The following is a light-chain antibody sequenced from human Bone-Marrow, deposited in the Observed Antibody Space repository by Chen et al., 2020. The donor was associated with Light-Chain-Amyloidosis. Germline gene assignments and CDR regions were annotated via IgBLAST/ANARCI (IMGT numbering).Light chain of an antibody. V-gene: IGLV3-25*03. CDR1: DLPTKY. J-gene: IGLJ2*01. CDR2: RDT. Sequence: SYELTQPPSVSVSPGQTARITCSGDDLPTKYAYWYQQKPGQAPVLVIHRDTERPSGISERFSGPSSGTTATLTISGVQAEDEADYHCQSADSSGTYEEIFGGGTKLTVL. CDR3: QSADSSGTYEEI.